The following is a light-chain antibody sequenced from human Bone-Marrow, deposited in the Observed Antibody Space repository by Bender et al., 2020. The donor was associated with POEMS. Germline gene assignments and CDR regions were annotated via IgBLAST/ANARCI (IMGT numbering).Light chain of an antibody. CDR1: QLGDQY. CDR2: EDN. V-gene: IGLV3-1*01. CDR3: QSWDRSTTVV. Sequence: SYGLTQPPSVSVSPGHTANITCSGDQLGDQYASWYQLKPGQSPVLVIYEDNKRPSGIPERFSGSNSGNTATLIISGAQTTDEADYFCQSWDRSTTVVFGGGTKLTVL. J-gene: IGLJ2*01.